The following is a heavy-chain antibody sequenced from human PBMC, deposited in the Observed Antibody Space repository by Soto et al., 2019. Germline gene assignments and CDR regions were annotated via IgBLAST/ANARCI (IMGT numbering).Heavy chain of an antibody. D-gene: IGHD2-2*01. V-gene: IGHV4-59*01. J-gene: IGHJ4*02. Sequence: SETLSLTCTVSGGSISSYYWSWIRQPPGKGLEWIGYIYYSGSTNYNPSLKSRVTISVDTSKNQFSLKLSSVTAADTAVYYCARVRGDIVVVPAAMGYFDYWGQGTLVTVSS. CDR3: ARVRGDIVVVPAAMGYFDY. CDR1: GGSISSYY. CDR2: IYYSGST.